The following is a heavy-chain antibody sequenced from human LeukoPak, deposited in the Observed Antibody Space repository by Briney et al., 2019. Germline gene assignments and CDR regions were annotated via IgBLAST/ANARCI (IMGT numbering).Heavy chain of an antibody. CDR3: ARVYSSGWFNWFDP. Sequence: ASETLSLTCTVSGGSISSYYWSWIRQPPGKGVEWIAYIYDSGSTNYNPSLKSRVTISVDTSKNQFSLKLSSVTAADTAVYYCARVYSSGWFNWFDPWGQGTLVTVSS. CDR2: IYDSGST. V-gene: IGHV4-59*01. J-gene: IGHJ5*02. CDR1: GGSISSYY. D-gene: IGHD6-19*01.